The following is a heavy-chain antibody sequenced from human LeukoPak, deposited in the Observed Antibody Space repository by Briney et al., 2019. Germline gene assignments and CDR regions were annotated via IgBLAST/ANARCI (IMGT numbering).Heavy chain of an antibody. J-gene: IGHJ4*02. Sequence: GGSLRLSCAASGFTFSSYSMNWVRQAPGKGLEWVSSISSSSSYIYYADSVKGRFTISRDNAKNSLYLQMNSLRAEDTAVYYCARDLDSSGYYRYYFDYWGQGTLVTVSS. CDR2: ISSSSSYI. CDR3: ARDLDSSGYYRYYFDY. CDR1: GFTFSSYS. V-gene: IGHV3-21*01. D-gene: IGHD3-22*01.